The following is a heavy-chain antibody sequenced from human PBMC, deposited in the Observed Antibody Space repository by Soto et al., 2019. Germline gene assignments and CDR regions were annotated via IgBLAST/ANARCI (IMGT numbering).Heavy chain of an antibody. D-gene: IGHD2-8*02. CDR1: GFTFSNAW. CDR2: IKSKTDGGTT. V-gene: IGHV3-15*01. CDR3: TTDPPGH. J-gene: IGHJ4*02. Sequence: LRLSCAASGFTFSNAWMSWVRQAPGKGLEWVGHIKSKTDGGTTDYAAPVKGRFTISRDDSKNTLYLQMNSLKTEDTAVYYCTTDPPGHWGQGTLVTVS.